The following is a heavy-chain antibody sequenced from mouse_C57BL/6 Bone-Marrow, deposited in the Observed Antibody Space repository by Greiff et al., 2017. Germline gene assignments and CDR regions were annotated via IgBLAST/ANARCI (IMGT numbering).Heavy chain of an antibody. V-gene: IGHV1-63*01. CDR1: GYTFTNYW. J-gene: IGHJ2*01. CDR3: ARGPHYFDY. CDR2: IYPGGGYT. Sequence: VKLMESGAELVRPGTSVKMSCKASGYTFTNYWIGWAKQRPGHGLEWIGDIYPGGGYTNYNEKFKCKATLTADKSSSTAYMQFSSLTSEDSAIYYCARGPHYFDYWGQGTTLTVSS.